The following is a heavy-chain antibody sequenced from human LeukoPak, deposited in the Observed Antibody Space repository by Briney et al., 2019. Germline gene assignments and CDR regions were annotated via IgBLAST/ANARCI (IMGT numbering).Heavy chain of an antibody. CDR2: IKPDSGDT. D-gene: IGHD3-22*01. CDR3: ARPYYYDSSGYSLDY. CDR1: GYTFSGYY. Sequence: ASVKVSCKASGYTFSGYYIHWVRQAPGQGLEWMGWIKPDSGDTHYVQKFQGRVTMTGDTSISTAYMELRRLRSDDTAVYYCARPYYYDSSGYSLDYWGQGTLVTVSS. J-gene: IGHJ4*02. V-gene: IGHV1-2*02.